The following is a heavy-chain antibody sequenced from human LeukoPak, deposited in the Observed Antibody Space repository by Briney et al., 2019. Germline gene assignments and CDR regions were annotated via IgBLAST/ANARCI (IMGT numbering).Heavy chain of an antibody. J-gene: IGHJ4*02. CDR1: GGSFSGYY. CDR3: ARGTAVAGIDY. D-gene: IGHD6-19*01. CDR2: INHSEST. V-gene: IGHV4-34*01. Sequence: PSETLSLTCAVYGGSFSGYYWSWIRQPPGKGLEWIGEINHSESTNYNPSLKSRVTISVDTSKNQFSLKLSSVTAADTAVYYCARGTAVAGIDYWGQGTLVTVSS.